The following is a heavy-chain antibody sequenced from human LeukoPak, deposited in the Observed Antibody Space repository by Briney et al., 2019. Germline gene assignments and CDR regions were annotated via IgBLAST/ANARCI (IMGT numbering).Heavy chain of an antibody. V-gene: IGHV4-59*01. J-gene: IGHJ5*02. CDR2: IYYSGST. CDR3: ARVRGIAAAGTIRFDP. CDR1: GGSIGSYY. Sequence: SETLSLTCTVSGGSIGSYYWSWIRQPPGKGLEWIGYIYYSGSTNYNPSLKSRVTISVDTSKNQFSLKLSSVTAADTAVYYCARVRGIAAAGTIRFDPWGQGTLVTVSS. D-gene: IGHD6-13*01.